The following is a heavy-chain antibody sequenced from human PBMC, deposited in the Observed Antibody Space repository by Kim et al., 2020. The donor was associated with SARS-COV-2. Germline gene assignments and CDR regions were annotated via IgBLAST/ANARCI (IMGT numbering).Heavy chain of an antibody. V-gene: IGHV4-34*01. CDR2: INHSGNR. CDR3: TGSSGYHVVPAFDF. CDR1: GDSFNNFY. D-gene: IGHD3-22*01. J-gene: IGHJ4*02. Sequence: SETLSLTSAVSGDSFNNFYWDWIRQSPGKGLEWIAEINHSGNRNYNPFLKIPVTISVDASKKQFSLKMTSLTPADTAVYFCTGSSGYHVVPAFDFWGQGT.